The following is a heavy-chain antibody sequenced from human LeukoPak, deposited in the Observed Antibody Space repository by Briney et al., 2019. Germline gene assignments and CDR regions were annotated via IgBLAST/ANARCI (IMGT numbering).Heavy chain of an antibody. CDR3: TRDPNALDY. J-gene: IGHJ4*02. CDR2: ITRSSSTI. Sequence: GGSLRLSCAASGFAFSTYSMNWVRQAPGKGLEWVSYITRSSSTIHYADSVKGRFTISRDNAKNSLYLQMNSLRDEDTAVYYCTRDPNALDYWGQGTLVTVSS. CDR1: GFAFSTYS. V-gene: IGHV3-48*02.